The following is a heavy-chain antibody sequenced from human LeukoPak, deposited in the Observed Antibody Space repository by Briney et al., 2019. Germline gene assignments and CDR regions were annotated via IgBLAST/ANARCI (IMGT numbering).Heavy chain of an antibody. CDR3: ARAAAGIDYYYYYMDV. CDR1: GGSISSYY. V-gene: IGHV4-4*07. Sequence: SETLSLTCTVFGGSISSYYWSWIRQPAGKGLEWIGRIYTSGSTNYNPSLKRRVTMSVDTSKNQSSLKLSSVTAAETAVYYCARAAAGIDYYYYYMDVWGKGTTVTVSS. D-gene: IGHD6-13*01. J-gene: IGHJ6*03. CDR2: IYTSGST.